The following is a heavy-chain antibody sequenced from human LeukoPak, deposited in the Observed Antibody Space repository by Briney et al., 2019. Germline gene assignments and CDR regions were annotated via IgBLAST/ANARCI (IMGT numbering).Heavy chain of an antibody. CDR3: ARATAYYCIDY. J-gene: IGHJ4*02. CDR1: GGSITSFY. CDR2: IYNSGST. Sequence: KPSETLSLTCIVSGGSITSFYWSWVRQPPGEGLEWIVYIYNSGSTNYNPSLKSRVTISVDMSKNQFSLKLSSVTAADTAVYYCARATAYYCIDYWDQGTLVTVSS. D-gene: IGHD3-16*01. V-gene: IGHV4-59*01.